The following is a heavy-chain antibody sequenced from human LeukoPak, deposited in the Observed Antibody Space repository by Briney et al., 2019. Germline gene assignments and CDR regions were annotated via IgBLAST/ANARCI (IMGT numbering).Heavy chain of an antibody. Sequence: GGSLRLSCAASGFTFSSYGMHWVRQAPGKGLEWVAVILYDGSNKYYAGSVKGRFTISRDNSKNTLYLQMNSLRPEDTAVYYCAKGVWVIRGIIGDAFDIWGQGTMVTVSS. D-gene: IGHD3-10*01. CDR2: ILYDGSNK. V-gene: IGHV3-30*18. CDR1: GFTFSSYG. CDR3: AKGVWVIRGIIGDAFDI. J-gene: IGHJ3*02.